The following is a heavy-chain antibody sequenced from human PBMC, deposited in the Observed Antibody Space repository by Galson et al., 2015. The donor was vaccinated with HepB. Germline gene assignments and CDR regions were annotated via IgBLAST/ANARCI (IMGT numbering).Heavy chain of an antibody. CDR2: IIPIFGTA. J-gene: IGHJ4*02. CDR1: GGTFSSYA. CDR3: ARGVVGATPRPFDY. V-gene: IGHV1-69*13. Sequence: SVKASCKASGGTFSSYAISWVRQAPGQGLEWMGGIIPIFGTANYAQKFQGRVTITADESTSTAYMELSSLRSEDTAVYYCARGVVGATPRPFDYWGQGTLVTVSS. D-gene: IGHD1-26*01.